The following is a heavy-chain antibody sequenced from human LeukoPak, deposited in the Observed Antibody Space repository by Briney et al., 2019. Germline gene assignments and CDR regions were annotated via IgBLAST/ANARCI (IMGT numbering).Heavy chain of an antibody. CDR2: IYYSGST. D-gene: IGHD4/OR15-4a*01. V-gene: IGHV4-39*01. CDR3: SRSDYVYYFDY. CDR1: GGSIDSSSYY. Sequence: SSETLSLTCTVSGGSIDSSSYYWGWIRQPPGKGLEWIGSIYYSGSTYYNPSLKSRVTISVDTSKNQFSLKLSSVTAADTAVYYCSRSDYVYYFDYWGQGTLVTVSS. J-gene: IGHJ4*02.